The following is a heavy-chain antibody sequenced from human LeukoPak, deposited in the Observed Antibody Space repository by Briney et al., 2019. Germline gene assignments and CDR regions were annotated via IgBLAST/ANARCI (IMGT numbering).Heavy chain of an antibody. CDR1: VYTFTSYA. D-gene: IGHD5-12*01. CDR3: AREYSGYDFDY. Sequence: WASVKVSCKASVYTFTSYAMHWVRQAPGQRLEWMGWINAGNGNTKYSQKFQGRVTITRDTSASTAYMELSSLRSEDTAVYYCAREYSGYDFDYWGQGTLVTVSS. CDR2: INAGNGNT. J-gene: IGHJ4*02. V-gene: IGHV1-3*01.